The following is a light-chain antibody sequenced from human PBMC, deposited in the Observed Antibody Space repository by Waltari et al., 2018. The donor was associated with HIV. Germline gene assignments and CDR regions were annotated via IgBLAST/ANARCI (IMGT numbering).Light chain of an antibody. J-gene: IGLJ2*01. V-gene: IGLV1-47*01. Sequence: QSVLTQPPSASGTPGQWVTISCSGSGSNIGSNYVYWYQQLPGPAPKLLIYRTNQRPSGVPDRFSGSKAGTSASLAISGLRSEDDDDYSCAAWDDSLSGVVFGGGTKLTVL. CDR1: GSNIGSNY. CDR2: RTN. CDR3: AAWDDSLSGVV.